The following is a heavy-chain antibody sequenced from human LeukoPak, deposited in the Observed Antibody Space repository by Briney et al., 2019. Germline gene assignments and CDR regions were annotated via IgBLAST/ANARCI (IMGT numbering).Heavy chain of an antibody. V-gene: IGHV1-69*04. CDR2: IIPILGIA. J-gene: IGHJ4*02. CDR1: VGTFSSYA. CDR3: AEGQVATDTYPGAPFDY. Sequence: ASVKVSCKASVGTFSSYAISWVRQAPGQGLEWMGRIIPILGIANYAQKFQGRVTITADKSTSTAYMELSSLRSEDTAVYYCAEGQVATDTYPGAPFDYWGQGTLVTVSS. D-gene: IGHD5-12*01.